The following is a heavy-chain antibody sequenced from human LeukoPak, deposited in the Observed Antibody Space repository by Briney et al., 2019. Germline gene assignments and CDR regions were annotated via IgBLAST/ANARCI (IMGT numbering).Heavy chain of an antibody. J-gene: IGHJ4*02. D-gene: IGHD3-22*01. Sequence: ASEKVSCKASGYTFTSYYMHWVRQAPGQGLEWMGIINPSGGSTSYAQKFQGRVTMTRDTSTSTVYMELSSLRSEDTAVYYCARAWSYDSSGYYYHFDYWGQGTLVTVSS. CDR1: GYTFTSYY. CDR3: ARAWSYDSSGYYYHFDY. V-gene: IGHV1-46*01. CDR2: INPSGGST.